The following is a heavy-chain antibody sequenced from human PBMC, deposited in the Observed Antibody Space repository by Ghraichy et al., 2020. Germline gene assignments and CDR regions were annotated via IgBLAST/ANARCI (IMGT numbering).Heavy chain of an antibody. CDR2: IYSGGST. J-gene: IGHJ3*02. V-gene: IGHV3-53*01. Sequence: GGSLRLSCAASGFTVSSNYMSWVRQAPGKGLEWVSVIYSGGSTYYADSVKGRFTISRDNSKNTLYLQMNSLRAEDTAVYYCASYSSSWHVGAFDIWGQGTMVTVSS. CDR3: ASYSSSWHVGAFDI. D-gene: IGHD6-13*01. CDR1: GFTVSSNY.